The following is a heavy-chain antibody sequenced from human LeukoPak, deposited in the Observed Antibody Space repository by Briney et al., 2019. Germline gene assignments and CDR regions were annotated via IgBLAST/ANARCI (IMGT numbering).Heavy chain of an antibody. CDR2: LSANNGDT. Sequence: ASVKVSCKTSGFTFTSYGISWMRQAPGQGLEWMAWLSANNGDTHYAQRLQGRVTLTTDTSTGTAYMEVRSLRSDATAVYYCARKGMGSPLDFWGQGTLVTVSS. CDR1: GFTFTSYG. CDR3: ARKGMGSPLDF. D-gene: IGHD3-10*01. J-gene: IGHJ4*02. V-gene: IGHV1-18*04.